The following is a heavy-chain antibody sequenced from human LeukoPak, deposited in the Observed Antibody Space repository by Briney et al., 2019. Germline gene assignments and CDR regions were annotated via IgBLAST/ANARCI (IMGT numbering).Heavy chain of an antibody. CDR1: GITFSSYA. V-gene: IGHV3-23*01. J-gene: IGHJ4*02. CDR2: ISGGGGNT. Sequence: PGGSLRLSCAASGITFSSYAMNWVRQAPGKGLEWVSVISGGGGNTDYADSVKGRFTISRDNAKNSLYLQMNSLRAEDTAVYHCARDEGFYGSGSYYGYWGQGTLVTVSS. D-gene: IGHD3-10*01. CDR3: ARDEGFYGSGSYYGY.